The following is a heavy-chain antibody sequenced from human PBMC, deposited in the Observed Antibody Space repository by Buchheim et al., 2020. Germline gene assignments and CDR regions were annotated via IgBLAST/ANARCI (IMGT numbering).Heavy chain of an antibody. CDR3: AKDPQTMVRGVITPYYFDY. Sequence: QVQLVESGGGVVQPGRSPRLSCAASGFTFSSYGMHWVRQAPGKGLEWVAVISYDGSNKYYADSVKGRFTISRDNSKNTLYLQMNSLRAEDTAVYYCAKDPQTMVRGVITPYYFDYWGQGTL. D-gene: IGHD3-10*01. CDR2: ISYDGSNK. J-gene: IGHJ4*02. V-gene: IGHV3-30*18. CDR1: GFTFSSYG.